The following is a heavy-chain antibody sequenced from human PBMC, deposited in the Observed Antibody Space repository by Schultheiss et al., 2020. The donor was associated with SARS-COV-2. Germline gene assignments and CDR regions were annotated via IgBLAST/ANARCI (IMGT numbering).Heavy chain of an antibody. CDR2: INSRGSIV. J-gene: IGHJ6*02. Sequence: GGSLRLSCAASGFTFSDYYMSWVRQAPGKGLEWVSYINSRGSIVYYADSVKGRFTISRDNAKNSLYLQMNSLRAEDTAVYFCGREGTWSYGLDVWGQGATVTVSS. CDR1: GFTFSDYY. CDR3: GREGTWSYGLDV. V-gene: IGHV3-11*04. D-gene: IGHD1-1*01.